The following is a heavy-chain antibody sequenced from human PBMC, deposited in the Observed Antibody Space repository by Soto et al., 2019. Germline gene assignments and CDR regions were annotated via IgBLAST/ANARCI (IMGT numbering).Heavy chain of an antibody. CDR3: ARQLSYRAKLLELDS. CDR2: IYYSGST. J-gene: IGHJ5*01. Sequence: PSETLSLTCPVSGGSISSGSYYWGWIRQPPGKGLEWIGSIYYSGSTYYNPSLKSRVTISVDTSKNQFSLNMSSVTAADTAVYYCARQLSYRAKLLELDSWGQGTLVTVSS. D-gene: IGHD2-15*01. V-gene: IGHV4-39*01. CDR1: GGSISSGSYY.